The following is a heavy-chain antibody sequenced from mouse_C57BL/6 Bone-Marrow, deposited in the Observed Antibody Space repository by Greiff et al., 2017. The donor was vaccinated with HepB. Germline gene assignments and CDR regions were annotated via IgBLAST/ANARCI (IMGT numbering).Heavy chain of an antibody. Sequence: QVQLQQPGAELVKPGASVKLSCKASGYTFTSYWMHWVKQRPGQGLEWIGMIHPNSGSTNYNEKFKSEATLTVDKSSSTAYMQLSSLTSEDSAVYYCARDDGSKGNWYFDVWGTGTTVTVSS. CDR2: IHPNSGST. V-gene: IGHV1-64*01. J-gene: IGHJ1*03. D-gene: IGHD1-1*01. CDR1: GYTFTSYW. CDR3: ARDDGSKGNWYFDV.